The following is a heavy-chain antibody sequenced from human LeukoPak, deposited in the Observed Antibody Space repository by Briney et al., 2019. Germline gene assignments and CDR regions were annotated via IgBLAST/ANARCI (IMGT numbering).Heavy chain of an antibody. CDR1: GFSFSGYG. V-gene: IGHV3-30*02. CDR2: IRYDGSTK. D-gene: IGHD4-17*01. Sequence: GGSLRLSCAASGFSFSGYGIHWVRQVPGKGLGWVAFIRYDGSTKFYTDSVKGRFAISRDNSKNTLSLQMNSLRTEDTAVYYCAALHTGTFVDYWGQGTLVTVSS. CDR3: AALHTGTFVDY. J-gene: IGHJ4*02.